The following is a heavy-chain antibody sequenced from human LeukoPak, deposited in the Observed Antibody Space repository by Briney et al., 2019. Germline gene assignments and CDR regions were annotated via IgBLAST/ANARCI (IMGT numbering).Heavy chain of an antibody. D-gene: IGHD4-23*01. J-gene: IGHJ4*02. CDR2: INPTGDST. V-gene: IGHV1-46*01. CDR3: AREASGGYFDY. Sequence: ASVKVSCKASGYTFSSYYMHWVRQAPGQGLEGVGLINPTGDSTNYAQNFRGRVTMTRDTSTSTVYMDLSSLRSEDTAVYYCAREASGGYFDYWGQGTLVTVSS. CDR1: GYTFSSYY.